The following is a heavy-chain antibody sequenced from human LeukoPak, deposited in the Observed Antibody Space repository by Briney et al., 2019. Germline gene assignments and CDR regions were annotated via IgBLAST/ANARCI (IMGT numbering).Heavy chain of an antibody. J-gene: IGHJ6*03. Sequence: SVKVSCKASGGTFSSYAISWVRQAPGQGLEWMGGIIPIFGTANYAQKFQGRVTITTDESTSTAYMELSSLRSEDTAVYYCASWASGSSDYYYIDVWGKGTTVTVYS. V-gene: IGHV1-69*05. CDR3: ASWASGSSDYYYIDV. CDR2: IIPIFGTA. CDR1: GGTFSSYA. D-gene: IGHD1-26*01.